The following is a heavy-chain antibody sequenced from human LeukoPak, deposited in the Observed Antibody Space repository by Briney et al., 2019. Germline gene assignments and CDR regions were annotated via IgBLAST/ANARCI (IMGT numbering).Heavy chain of an antibody. J-gene: IGHJ3*02. D-gene: IGHD3-22*01. CDR3: ATGFDRSGTDAFDI. Sequence: PSQTLSLTCTVSGGSISSGDYYWSWIRQPPGQGLEWIGYIYYSGSTYYNPSLKSRVTISVDTSRNQFSLKLSSVTAADTAVYYCATGFDRSGTDAFDIWGQGTMVTVSS. CDR1: GGSISSGDYY. V-gene: IGHV4-30-4*01. CDR2: IYYSGST.